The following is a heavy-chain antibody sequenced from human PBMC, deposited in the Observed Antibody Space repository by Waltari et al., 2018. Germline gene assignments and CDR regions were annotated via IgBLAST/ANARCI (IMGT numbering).Heavy chain of an antibody. Sequence: QLQLQESGPGLVKPSGTLSLTCDVSGDSMSSTACWRWVRQSPQRGLEWVGQVRGDGKSNYNPSFASRVTSSLDTSKNQFSLNLNFATAADTAMYYCARDRGRGLYLDTWGPGTPVTVSP. D-gene: IGHD1-26*01. V-gene: IGHV4-4*02. CDR3: ARDRGRGLYLDT. CDR1: GDSMSSTAC. CDR2: VRGDGKS. J-gene: IGHJ4*02.